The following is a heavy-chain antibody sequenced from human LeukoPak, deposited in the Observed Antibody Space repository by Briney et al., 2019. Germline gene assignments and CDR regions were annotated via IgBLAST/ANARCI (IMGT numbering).Heavy chain of an antibody. V-gene: IGHV3-9*03. CDR3: AKDSGIQSFDY. D-gene: IGHD5-18*01. CDR1: GFTFDDYA. CDR2: ISWNSGSI. J-gene: IGHJ4*02. Sequence: GGSLRLSCAASGFTFDDYAMHWVRQAPGKGLEWVSGISWNSGSIGYADSVKGRFTIFRANANNSPYPQRNNLRAEGIALYYCAKDSGIQSFDYWGQGTLVTVSS.